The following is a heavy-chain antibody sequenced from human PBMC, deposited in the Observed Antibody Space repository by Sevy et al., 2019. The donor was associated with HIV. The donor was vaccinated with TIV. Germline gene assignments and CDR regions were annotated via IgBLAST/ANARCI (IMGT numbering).Heavy chain of an antibody. D-gene: IGHD6-13*01. Sequence: GGSLRLSCAASGFAFSSHAMHWVRQAPGKGLEWVAVISYEGTETFYAASVEGRFTIPRDNSKSMLSLQINSLRPEDTAVYYCARDGGYSIKWYPLYWGHGTLVTVSS. CDR2: ISYEGTET. CDR1: GFAFSSHA. CDR3: ARDGGYSIKWYPLY. J-gene: IGHJ4*01. V-gene: IGHV3-30-3*01.